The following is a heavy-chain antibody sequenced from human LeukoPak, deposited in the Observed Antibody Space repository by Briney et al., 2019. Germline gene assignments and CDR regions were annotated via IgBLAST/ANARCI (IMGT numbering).Heavy chain of an antibody. Sequence: ETLSLTCTVSSGSISGYYWTWIRQPPGKGLVWIGNIFYSGSTNYNPSLKSRVTISLDTSKKQFSLKLTSVTAADTAVYYCARQSYGGAYYFFGYWGQGTLVAVSS. CDR1: SGSISGYY. V-gene: IGHV4-59*08. CDR3: ARQSYGGAYYFFGY. D-gene: IGHD1-26*01. CDR2: IFYSGST. J-gene: IGHJ4*02.